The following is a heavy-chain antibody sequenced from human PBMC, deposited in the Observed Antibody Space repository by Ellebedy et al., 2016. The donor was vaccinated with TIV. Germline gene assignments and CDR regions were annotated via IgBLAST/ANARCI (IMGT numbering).Heavy chain of an antibody. CDR1: GYTFTSYC. CDR2: ISAYSGNT. CDR3: ARDFAAAHDY. V-gene: IGHV1-18*04. D-gene: IGHD6-13*01. J-gene: IGHJ4*02. Sequence: ASVKVSCXASGYTFTSYCISWVRQAPGQGLEWMGWISAYSGNTNYAQKLQGRVTMTTDTSSSTAYMELRSLRSDDTSVYYCARDFAAAHDYWGQGTLVTVSS.